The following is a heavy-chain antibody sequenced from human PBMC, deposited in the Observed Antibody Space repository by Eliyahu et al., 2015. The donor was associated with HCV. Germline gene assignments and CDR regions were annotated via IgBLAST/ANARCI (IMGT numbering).Heavy chain of an antibody. V-gene: IGHV5-51*01. J-gene: IGHJ6*02. D-gene: IGHD2-21*02. CDR2: IYPGDSDT. Sequence: EVQLVQSGAEVKKPGESLKISCKGSGYSFTSYWIGWVRQMPGKGLEWMGIIYPGDSDTRYSPSFQGQVTISADKSISTAYLQWSSLKASDTAMYYCARWTAISIRSTSYGMDVWGQGTTVTVSS. CDR3: ARWTAISIRSTSYGMDV. CDR1: GYSFTSYW.